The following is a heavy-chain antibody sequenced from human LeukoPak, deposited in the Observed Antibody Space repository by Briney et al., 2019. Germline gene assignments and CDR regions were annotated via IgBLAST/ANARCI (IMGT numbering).Heavy chain of an antibody. CDR1: GGSISSSSYY. J-gene: IGHJ4*02. D-gene: IGHD2-2*01. Sequence: KPSETLSLTCTVSGGSISSSSYYWGWIRQPPGKGLEWIGSIYQSGSTEYSPSLKSRVTISVDTSKNQFSLKLSSVTAADTAVYYCARHNYQLSALDYWGQGTLVTVSS. V-gene: IGHV4-39*01. CDR2: IYQSGST. CDR3: ARHNYQLSALDY.